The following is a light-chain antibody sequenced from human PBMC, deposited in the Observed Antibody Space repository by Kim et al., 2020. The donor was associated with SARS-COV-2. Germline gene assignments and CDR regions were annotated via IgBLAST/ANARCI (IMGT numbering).Light chain of an antibody. CDR1: SSDGGSYNL. CDR3: CSYAGNTTLGV. CDR2: DVA. Sequence: QSLATSCTGTSSDGGSYNLVSWYHQHPGKAPKLVIYDVAKRRSGVSNRFSGSKSGNPASLTISGLQSEDEADYYCCSYAGNTTLGVFGGGTQLTVL. V-gene: IGLV2-23*02. J-gene: IGLJ3*02.